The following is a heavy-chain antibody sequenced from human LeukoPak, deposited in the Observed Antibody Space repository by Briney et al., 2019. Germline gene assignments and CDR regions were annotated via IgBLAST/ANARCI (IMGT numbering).Heavy chain of an antibody. CDR1: GFTFSSYG. D-gene: IGHD7-27*01. CDR3: ARAGDY. CDR2: IRYDGSNK. Sequence: GGSLRLSCATSGFTFSSYGMHWVRQAPGKGLEWVAFIRYDGSNKDYVDSVKGRFTISRDNSKNTLYLQMNSLRAEDTAVYYCARAGDYWGQGTLVTVSS. V-gene: IGHV3-30*02. J-gene: IGHJ4*02.